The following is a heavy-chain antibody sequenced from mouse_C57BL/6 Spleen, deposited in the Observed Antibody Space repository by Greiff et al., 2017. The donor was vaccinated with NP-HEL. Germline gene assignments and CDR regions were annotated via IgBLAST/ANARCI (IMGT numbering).Heavy chain of an antibody. CDR1: GYAFSSSW. CDR2: IYPGDGDT. D-gene: IGHD1-1*01. Sequence: QVQLKQSGPELVKPGASVKISCKASGYAFSSSWMNWVKQRPGKGLEWIGRIYPGDGDTNYNGKFKGKATLTADKSSSTAYMQLSSLTSEDSAVYFCARSYYGSSYPMDYWGQGTSVTVSS. J-gene: IGHJ4*01. V-gene: IGHV1-82*01. CDR3: ARSYYGSSYPMDY.